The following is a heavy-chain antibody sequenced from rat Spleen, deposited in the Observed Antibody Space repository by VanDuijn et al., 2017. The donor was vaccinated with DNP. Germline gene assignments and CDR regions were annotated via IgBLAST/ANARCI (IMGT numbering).Heavy chain of an antibody. Sequence: EVQLVESGGGLVQPGRSLKLSCAASGFTFSNYGMAWVRQAPTKGLEWVASLSTGGGNTYYRDSVKGRFTISKDNAKNTQYLQMDSLRSEDTATYYCARHLYYYSSYGGFDYWGQGVMVTVSS. CDR1: GFTFSNYG. D-gene: IGHD1-2*01. CDR2: LSTGGGNT. CDR3: ARHLYYYSSYGGFDY. V-gene: IGHV5S13*01. J-gene: IGHJ2*01.